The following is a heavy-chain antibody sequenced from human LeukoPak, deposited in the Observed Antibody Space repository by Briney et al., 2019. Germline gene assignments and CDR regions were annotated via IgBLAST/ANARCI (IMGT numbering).Heavy chain of an antibody. CDR2: ISGSGGST. CDR1: GFTFSSYG. J-gene: IGHJ4*02. D-gene: IGHD6-25*01. V-gene: IGHV3-23*01. CDR3: ARVRAAVGGFYYFDY. Sequence: PGGSLRLSCAASGFTFSSYGMSWVRQAPGKGLEWVSAISGSGGSTYYADSVKGRFTISRDNSKNTLYLQMNSLRAEDTAVYYCARVRAAVGGFYYFDYWGQGTLVTVSS.